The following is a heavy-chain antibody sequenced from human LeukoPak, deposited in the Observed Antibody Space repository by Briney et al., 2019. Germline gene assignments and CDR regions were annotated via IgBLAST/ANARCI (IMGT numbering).Heavy chain of an antibody. Sequence: SVKVSCKASGGTFSSYAISWVRQAPGQGLEWMGRIIPVLGIANYAQKFQGRVTITADKSTSTAYMELSSLRSEDTAVYYCAKLVATSKTTGYWGQGTLVTVSS. D-gene: IGHD5-12*01. CDR3: AKLVATSKTTGY. CDR2: IIPVLGIA. V-gene: IGHV1-69*04. CDR1: GGTFSSYA. J-gene: IGHJ4*02.